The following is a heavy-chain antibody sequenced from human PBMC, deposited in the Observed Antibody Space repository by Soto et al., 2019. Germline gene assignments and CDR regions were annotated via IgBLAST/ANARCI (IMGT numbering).Heavy chain of an antibody. CDR2: IYWDDDK. J-gene: IGHJ4*02. V-gene: IGHV2-5*02. CDR3: AHRVLRTVFGLVTTTAIYFDF. Sequence: ESGPTQVKPRQTLTLTCTFSGFSLTTSGVGVGWIRQSPGKAPEWLALIYWDDDKRYSPSLKSRLTITKDTSKNQVVLTMADLDPADTATYYCAHRVLRTVFGLVTTTAIYFDFWGQGTPVAGSS. D-gene: IGHD3-3*01. CDR1: GFSLTTSGVG.